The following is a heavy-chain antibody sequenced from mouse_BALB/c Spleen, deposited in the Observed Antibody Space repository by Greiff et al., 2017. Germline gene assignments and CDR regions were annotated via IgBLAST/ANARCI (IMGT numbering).Heavy chain of an antibody. V-gene: IGHV5-6-4*01. J-gene: IGHJ1*01. Sequence: EVKLVESGGGLVKPGGSLKLSCAASGFTFSSYTMSWVRQTPEKRLEWVATISSGGSYTYYPDSVKGRFTISRDNTKNTLYLQMSSLKSEDTAMYYGTGEGDYYGKGPFDVWGEGTTVTVSA. CDR3: TGEGDYYGKGPFDV. CDR2: ISSGGSYT. D-gene: IGHD1-1*01. CDR1: GFTFSSYT.